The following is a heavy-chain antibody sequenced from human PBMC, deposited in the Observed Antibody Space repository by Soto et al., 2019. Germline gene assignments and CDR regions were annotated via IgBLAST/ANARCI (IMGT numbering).Heavy chain of an antibody. V-gene: IGHV4-59*01. Sequence: PSETLSLTCTVSGGSISSYYWSWIRQPPGKGLEWIGYIYYSGSTNYNPSLKSRVTISVDTSKNQFSLKLSSVTAADTAVYYCARDYYADYYDSSGLGGGYYYGMDVWGQGTTVT. D-gene: IGHD3-22*01. J-gene: IGHJ6*02. CDR1: GGSISSYY. CDR3: ARDYYADYYDSSGLGGGYYYGMDV. CDR2: IYYSGST.